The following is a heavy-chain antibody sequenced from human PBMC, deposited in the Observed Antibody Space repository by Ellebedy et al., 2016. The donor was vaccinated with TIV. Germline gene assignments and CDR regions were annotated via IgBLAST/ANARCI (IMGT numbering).Heavy chain of an antibody. Sequence: GESLKISCKGFGYTFSTYWIGWVRQMPGKGLEWMGIIYPHDSDTRYSPSFQGRVTISADKSISTAYLQWNNLRASDTAIYYCARRYGSLDYWGQGTLVTVSP. J-gene: IGHJ4*02. D-gene: IGHD4-17*01. CDR1: GYTFSTYW. V-gene: IGHV5-51*01. CDR3: ARRYGSLDY. CDR2: IYPHDSDT.